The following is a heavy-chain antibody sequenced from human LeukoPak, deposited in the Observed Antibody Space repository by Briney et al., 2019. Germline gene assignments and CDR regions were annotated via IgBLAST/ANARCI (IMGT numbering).Heavy chain of an antibody. J-gene: IGHJ4*02. CDR2: INPSGGGT. D-gene: IGHD3-3*01. V-gene: IGHV1-46*01. CDR1: GYTFTSYY. Sequence: ASVKVSCKASGYTFTSYYMHWVRQAPGQGLEWMGIINPSGGGTSYAQKFQGRVTMTRDTSTSTVYMELSSLRSEDTAVYYCATAGVRPRTGLSGPFDYWGQGTLVTVSS. CDR3: ATAGVRPRTGLSGPFDY.